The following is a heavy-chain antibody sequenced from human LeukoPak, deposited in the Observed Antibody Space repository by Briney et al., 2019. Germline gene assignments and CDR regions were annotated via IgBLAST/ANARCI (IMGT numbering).Heavy chain of an antibody. J-gene: IGHJ3*02. V-gene: IGHV3-20*04. Sequence: GGTLRLSCAASGFTFDDYGMSWVRQAPGKGLEWVSGINWNGGSTGYADSVKGRFTISRDNAKNSLYLQMNSLRAEDTALYYCARDNGYCSSTSCYIGAFDIWGQGTMVTVSS. D-gene: IGHD2-2*01. CDR3: ARDNGYCSSTSCYIGAFDI. CDR1: GFTFDDYG. CDR2: INWNGGST.